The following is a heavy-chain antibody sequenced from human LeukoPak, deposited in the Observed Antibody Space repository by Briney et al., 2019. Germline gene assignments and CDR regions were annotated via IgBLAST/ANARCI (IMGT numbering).Heavy chain of an antibody. V-gene: IGHV3-23*01. CDR1: GFTFSSYS. CDR2: ITGEGAT. CDR3: AKGAAAGLVDWFDP. D-gene: IGHD6-25*01. J-gene: IGHJ5*02. Sequence: GGSLRLSCAAPGFTFSSYSLNWSRQAPGRGRDWVSSITGEGATYYADSVRGRFMLSKDTSKTTMYLQMNRLPAEETPLYYCAKGAAAGLVDWFDPWGQGTLVTVSS.